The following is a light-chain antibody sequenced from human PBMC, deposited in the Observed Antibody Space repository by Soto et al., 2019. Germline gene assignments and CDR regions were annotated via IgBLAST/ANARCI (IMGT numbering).Light chain of an antibody. CDR1: QSISSW. CDR3: QQYNSYPWT. J-gene: IGKJ1*01. Sequence: DIQMKQSPSTLSASVGDRVTITCRASQSISSWFAWYQQKPGKAPKLLIYDASSLESGVPSRFSGSGSGTEFTLTISSLQPDDFATYYCQQYNSYPWTFGQGTKVDIK. V-gene: IGKV1-5*01. CDR2: DAS.